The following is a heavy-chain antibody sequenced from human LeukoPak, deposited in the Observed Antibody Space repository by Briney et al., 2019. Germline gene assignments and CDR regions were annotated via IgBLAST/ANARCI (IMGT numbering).Heavy chain of an antibody. CDR2: IRGSGGST. CDR3: AKGPVAGLYYFDY. V-gene: IGHV3-23*01. J-gene: IGHJ4*02. D-gene: IGHD6-19*01. CDR1: GFTFSSYA. Sequence: GGSLRLSCAASGFTFSSYAMSWVRQDPGKGLEWVSAIRGSGGSTYYADSVKGRFTISRDNSKNTLNLQMNSLRAEDTALYYCAKGPVAGLYYFDYWGQGTLVTVSS.